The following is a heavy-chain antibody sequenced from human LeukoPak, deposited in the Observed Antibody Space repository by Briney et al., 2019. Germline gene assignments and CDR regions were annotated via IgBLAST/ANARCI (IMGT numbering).Heavy chain of an antibody. D-gene: IGHD3-10*01. CDR2: ISSSGSTI. CDR3: AKARGLAYFDY. Sequence: QPGGSLRLSCAASGFTFSSYEMNWVRQAPGKGLEWVSYISSSGSTIYYADSVKGRFTISRDNSKNTLYLQMNSLRAEDTAVYYCAKARGLAYFDYWGQGTLVTVSS. J-gene: IGHJ4*02. V-gene: IGHV3-48*03. CDR1: GFTFSSYE.